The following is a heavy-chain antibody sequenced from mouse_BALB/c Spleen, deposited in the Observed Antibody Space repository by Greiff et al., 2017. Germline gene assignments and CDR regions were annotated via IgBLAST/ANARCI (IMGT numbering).Heavy chain of an antibody. D-gene: IGHD1-1*01. J-gene: IGHJ2*01. CDR3: AREDYAYFDY. CDR2: IDPANGNT. CDR1: GFNIKDTY. Sequence: EVKLMESGAELVKPGASVKLSCTASGFNIKDTYMHWVKQRPEQGLEWIGRIDPANGNTKYDPKFQGKATITADTSSNTAYLQLSSLTSEDTAVYYCAREDYAYFDYWGQGTTLTVSS. V-gene: IGHV14-3*02.